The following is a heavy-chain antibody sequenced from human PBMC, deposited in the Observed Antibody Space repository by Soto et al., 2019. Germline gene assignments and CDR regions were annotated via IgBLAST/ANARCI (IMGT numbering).Heavy chain of an antibody. V-gene: IGHV3-23*01. J-gene: IGHJ6*02. CDR3: AKGGGDFWSVDV. Sequence: GFLGLSCSASGVNFSSYDMSWVRQAPGKGLEWVSAISGSGGSTYYADSVKGRFTISRDNSKNTLYLQMNSLRAEDRAVYYCAKGGGDFWSVDVWGQGTTVTVSS. CDR1: GVNFSSYD. D-gene: IGHD3-3*01. CDR2: ISGSGGST.